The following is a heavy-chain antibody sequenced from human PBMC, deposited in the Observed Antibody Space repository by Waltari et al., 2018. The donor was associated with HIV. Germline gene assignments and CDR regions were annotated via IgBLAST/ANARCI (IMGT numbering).Heavy chain of an antibody. V-gene: IGHV3-48*04. CDR1: GFSFSSYS. J-gene: IGHJ6*02. CDR2: ITTESNTI. D-gene: IGHD3-16*02. Sequence: EAQLAESGGGLVQPGGSLRLTCAASGFSFSSYSMYWVRQAPGKGGEWISYITTESNTIYQSDSVRGRFTVSRDNAKNSLYLQMNGLRADDTAAYYCARRSALIMSGGVLVKDYGLDVWGQGTTVTVSS. CDR3: ARRSALIMSGGVLVKDYGLDV.